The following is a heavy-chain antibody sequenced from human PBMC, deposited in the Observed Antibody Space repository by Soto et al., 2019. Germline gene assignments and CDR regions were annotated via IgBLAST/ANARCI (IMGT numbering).Heavy chain of an antibody. D-gene: IGHD2-2*01. CDR3: AKYRRTQAEGFTLDY. CDR2: VYYTGST. J-gene: IGHJ4*02. Sequence: PPDTLSLTCTVSGGSINGFNCIWIGRPPGKGLEWIGYVYYTGSTTYNPSLESRVTMSVDTSKNQFSLKLSSVNAADTAVYYCAKYRRTQAEGFTLDYWGQGTLVTVS. V-gene: IGHV4-59*07. CDR1: GGSINGFN.